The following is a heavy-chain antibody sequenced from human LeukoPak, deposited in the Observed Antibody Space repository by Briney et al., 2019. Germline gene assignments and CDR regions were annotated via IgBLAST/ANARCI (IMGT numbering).Heavy chain of an antibody. CDR2: IYYSGST. CDR1: GGSISSSSYY. D-gene: IGHD4-23*01. J-gene: IGHJ3*02. V-gene: IGHV4-39*01. Sequence: PSETLSHTCTVSGGSISSSSYYWGWIRQPPGKGLEWIGSIYYSGSTYYNPSLKSRVTISVDTSKNQFSLKLSSVTAADTAVYYCAVVGGNSNAFDIWGQGTMVTVSS. CDR3: AVVGGNSNAFDI.